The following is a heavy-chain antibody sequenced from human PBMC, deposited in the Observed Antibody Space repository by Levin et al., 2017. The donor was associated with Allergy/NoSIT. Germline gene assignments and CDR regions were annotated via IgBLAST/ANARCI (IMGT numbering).Heavy chain of an antibody. CDR2: ISSSSSYI. J-gene: IGHJ4*02. CDR1: GFTFSSYS. D-gene: IGHD1-26*01. V-gene: IGHV3-21*01. CDR3: ARDQMVVGATFDY. Sequence: GGSLRLSCAASGFTFSSYSMNWVRQAPGKGLEWVSSISSSSSYIYYADSVKGRFTISRDNAKNSLYLQMNSLRAEDTAVYYCARDQMVVGATFDYWGQGTLVTVSS.